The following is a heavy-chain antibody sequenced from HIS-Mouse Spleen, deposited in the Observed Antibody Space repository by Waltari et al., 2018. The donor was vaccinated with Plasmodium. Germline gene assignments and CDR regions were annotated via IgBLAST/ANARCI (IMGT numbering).Heavy chain of an antibody. CDR3: ARGMKSSSSAFDI. CDR2: IDSGGRQ. D-gene: IGHD6-6*01. J-gene: IGHJ3*02. CDR1: GFTVSSNY. V-gene: IGHV3-53*01. Sequence: EVQLVESGGGLIQPGGSLRLSCAASGFTVSSNYMSWVRQVPGKGVRGVSVIDSGGRQYYADSVKGRFTISRDNSKNTLYLQRNSLRAEDTAVYYCARGMKSSSSAFDIWGQGTMVTVSS.